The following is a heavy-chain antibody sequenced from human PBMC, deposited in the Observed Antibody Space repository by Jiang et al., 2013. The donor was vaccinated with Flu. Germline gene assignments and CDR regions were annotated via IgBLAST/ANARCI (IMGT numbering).Heavy chain of an antibody. D-gene: IGHD3-10*01. Sequence: VQLLESGGGLVQPGGSLRLSCAASGFTFSSYAMSWVRQAPGKGLEWVSAISGSGGSTYYADSVKGRFTISRDNSKNTLYLQMNSLRAEDTAVYYCANRPWGVIIFPLMSFDIVGPRDNGHRLF. V-gene: IGHV3-23*01. J-gene: IGHJ3*02. CDR3: ANRPWGVIIFPLMSFDI. CDR2: ISGSGGST. CDR1: GFTFSSYA.